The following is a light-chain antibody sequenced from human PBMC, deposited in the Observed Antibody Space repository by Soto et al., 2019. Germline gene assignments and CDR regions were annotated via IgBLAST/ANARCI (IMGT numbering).Light chain of an antibody. J-gene: IGLJ1*01. V-gene: IGLV1-44*01. CDR2: SNN. Sequence: QSVLKQPASASGTPGERGTISCSGSSSNIGSNTVNWYQQLPGTAPILLMYSNNQRPSGVPDRLSGSKSGTSASLAISGLQPEDEADYYCAAWDDSLNGHVFGTGTKVTVL. CDR1: SSNIGSNT. CDR3: AAWDDSLNGHV.